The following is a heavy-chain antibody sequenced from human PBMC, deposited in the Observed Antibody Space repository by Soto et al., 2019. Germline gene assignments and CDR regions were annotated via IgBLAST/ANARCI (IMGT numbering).Heavy chain of an antibody. J-gene: IGHJ4*02. Sequence: QVQLVQSGAEVKKPGSSVKVSCKASGDTLSTHGISWVRQAPGQGLEWMGGTIPIIGTTDYAEKFQGRVTITADESTTTSHMELSSLRPDDTAVYYCAAGASSDTGDHWGQGTLVTVSS. V-gene: IGHV1-69*01. D-gene: IGHD5-18*01. CDR1: GDTLSTHG. CDR2: TIPIIGTT. CDR3: AAGASSDTGDH.